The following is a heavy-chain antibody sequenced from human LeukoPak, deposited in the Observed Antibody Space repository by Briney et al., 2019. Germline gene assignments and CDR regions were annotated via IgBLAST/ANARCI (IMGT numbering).Heavy chain of an antibody. J-gene: IGHJ3*02. Sequence: ASVKVSCKTSTGYYMHWVRQAPGQGLEYMGWIHPNIGASKSVPKFQGRVTMTRDTSINTDYVELSSLTSDDTAMYYCAREGRAGSSGWFGAFDIWGQGTMVIVSS. D-gene: IGHD6-13*01. CDR2: IHPNIGAS. CDR1: TGYY. CDR3: AREGRAGSSGWFGAFDI. V-gene: IGHV1-2*02.